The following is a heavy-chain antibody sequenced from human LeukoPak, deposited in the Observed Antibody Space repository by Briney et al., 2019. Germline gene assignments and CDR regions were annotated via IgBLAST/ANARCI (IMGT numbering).Heavy chain of an antibody. J-gene: IGHJ3*02. CDR3: ARGSLYYDILTGYYSSRDAFDI. CDR1: GGSISSGGYY. D-gene: IGHD3-9*01. CDR2: INHSGST. V-gene: IGHV4-39*07. Sequence: SETLSLTCTVSGGSISSGGYYWSWIRQPPGKGLEWIGEINHSGSTNYNPSLKSRVTISVDTSKNQFSLKLSSVTAADTAVYYCARGSLYYDILTGYYSSRDAFDIWGQGTMVTVSS.